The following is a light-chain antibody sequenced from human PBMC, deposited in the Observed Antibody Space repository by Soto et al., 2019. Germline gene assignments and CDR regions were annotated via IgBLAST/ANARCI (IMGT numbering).Light chain of an antibody. CDR2: KAS. CDR1: QSISSW. Sequence: EIQRTQSPSTLSASVGDRVTITCRASQSISSWLAWYQQKPGKAPKLLIYKASSLESGVPSRFSGSGSGTEFTLTIRSMQPEEFATYYCQQYNSYLWTFGQGTKVEIK. J-gene: IGKJ1*01. V-gene: IGKV1-5*03. CDR3: QQYNSYLWT.